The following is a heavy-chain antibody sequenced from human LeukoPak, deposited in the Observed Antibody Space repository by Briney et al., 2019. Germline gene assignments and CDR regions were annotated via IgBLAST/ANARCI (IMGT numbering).Heavy chain of an antibody. CDR2: ISSSSSTI. CDR3: ARDLVGEYYYYGMDV. V-gene: IGHV3-48*01. D-gene: IGHD1-26*01. J-gene: IGHJ6*02. Sequence: PGGSLRLSRAASGFTFSSYRMSWVRQAPGKGLEWVSYISSSSSTIYYADSVKGRFTISRDNAKNSLYLQMNSLRAEDTAVYYCARDLVGEYYYYGMDVWGQGTTVTVSS. CDR1: GFTFSSYR.